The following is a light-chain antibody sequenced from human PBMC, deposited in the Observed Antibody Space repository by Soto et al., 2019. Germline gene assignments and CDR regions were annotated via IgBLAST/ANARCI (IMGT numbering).Light chain of an antibody. CDR3: QQTYSIPWT. V-gene: IGKV1-39*01. CDR1: RSVGAD. Sequence: GDRVIITCRASRSVGADLTWYQQNPGKAPRLLVYGASNLQDGVPSRFSGSGSGTDFTLTIRSLQLEDSATYFCQQTYSIPWTFGQGSKGEIK. J-gene: IGKJ1*01. CDR2: GAS.